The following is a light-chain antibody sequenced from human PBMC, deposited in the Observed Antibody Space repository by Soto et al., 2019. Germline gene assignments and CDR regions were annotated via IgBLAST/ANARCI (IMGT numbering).Light chain of an antibody. CDR2: DDN. CDR1: NSNIGNNY. CDR3: ATWDSSLIAGA. Sequence: QSVLTQPPSVSAAPGQKVTISCSGSNSNIGNNYVSWYQHLPGTAPKLLIYDDNKRPSGIPDRFSGTKSGTSATLGISGLQTGDEADYYCATWDSSLIAGAFGGGTKVTVL. V-gene: IGLV1-51*01. J-gene: IGLJ2*01.